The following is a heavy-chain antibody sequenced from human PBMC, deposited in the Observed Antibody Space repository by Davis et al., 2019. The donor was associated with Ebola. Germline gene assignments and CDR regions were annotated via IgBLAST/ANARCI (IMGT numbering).Heavy chain of an antibody. V-gene: IGHV4-4*02. CDR1: GGSISSSNW. J-gene: IGHJ4*02. CDR3: ARCYYGSGSYSPIFDY. Sequence: GSLRLSCAVSGGSISSSNWWSWVRQPPGKGLEWIGEIYHSGSTNYNPSLKSRVTISVDKSKNQFSLKLSSVTAADTAVYYCARCYYGSGSYSPIFDYWGQGTLVTVSS. D-gene: IGHD3-10*01. CDR2: IYHSGST.